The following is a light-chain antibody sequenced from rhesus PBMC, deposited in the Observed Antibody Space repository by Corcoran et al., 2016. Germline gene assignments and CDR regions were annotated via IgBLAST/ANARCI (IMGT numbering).Light chain of an antibody. J-gene: IGKJ1*01. CDR1: ENVNNY. Sequence: DIQMTQSPSSLSASVGDRVTITCRASENVNNYLNWYQQKPGKAPKLLIYKASPLKSGVPSRFSGSGSGTDYTFSISSLQSEDVATYSCQHNYGTPRTFGQGTKVDIK. CDR3: QHNYGTPRT. CDR2: KAS. V-gene: IGKV1-74*01.